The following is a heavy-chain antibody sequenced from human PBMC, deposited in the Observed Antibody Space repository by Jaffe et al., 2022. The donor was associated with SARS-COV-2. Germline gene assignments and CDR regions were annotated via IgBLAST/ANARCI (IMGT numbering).Heavy chain of an antibody. CDR3: AKVQGSLIWFGELLDY. CDR1: GFTFSSYA. CDR2: ISGSGGST. V-gene: IGHV3-23*04. Sequence: EVQLVDSGGGLVQPGGSLRLSCAASGFTFSSYAMSWVRQAPGKGLEWVSAISGSGGSTYYADSVKGRFTISRDNSKNTLYLQMNSLRAEDTAVYYCAKVQGSLIWFGELLDYWGQGTLVTVSS. D-gene: IGHD3-10*01. J-gene: IGHJ4*02.